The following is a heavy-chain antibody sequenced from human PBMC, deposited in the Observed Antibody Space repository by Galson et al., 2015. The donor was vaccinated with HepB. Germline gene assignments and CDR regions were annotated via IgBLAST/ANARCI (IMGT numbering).Heavy chain of an antibody. Sequence: SVKVSCKASGGTFSSYAISWVRQAPGQGLEWMGGVIPIFGTANYAQKFQGRVTITADKSTSTAYMELSSLRSEDTAVYYCARGGVLGSSSSLGLYYYGMDVWGQGTTVTVSS. CDR3: ARGGVLGSSSSLGLYYYGMDV. J-gene: IGHJ6*02. V-gene: IGHV1-69*06. CDR1: GGTFSSYA. CDR2: VIPIFGTA. D-gene: IGHD6-6*01.